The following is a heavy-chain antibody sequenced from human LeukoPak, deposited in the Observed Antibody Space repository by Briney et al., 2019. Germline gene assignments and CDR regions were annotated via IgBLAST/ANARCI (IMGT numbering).Heavy chain of an antibody. D-gene: IGHD4-17*01. Sequence: ASVKVSCKASGYTFTSYYMRWVRQAPGQGLEWMGIINPSGGSTSYAQKFQGRVTMTRDTSVSTTYMELSRLRSDDTAVYYCAREAFTTVTSATDAFDIWGQGTMVTVSS. CDR1: GYTFTSYY. CDR3: AREAFTTVTSATDAFDI. J-gene: IGHJ3*02. CDR2: INPSGGST. V-gene: IGHV1-46*01.